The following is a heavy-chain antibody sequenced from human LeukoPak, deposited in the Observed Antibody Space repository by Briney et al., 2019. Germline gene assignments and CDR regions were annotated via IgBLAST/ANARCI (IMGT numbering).Heavy chain of an antibody. Sequence: HPSETLSLTCTVSGGSISSSSYYWGWIRQPPGKGLEWIGSIYYSGSTNYNPSLKSRVTISVDTSKNQFSLKLSSVTAADTAVYYCARETAGGGPFDYWGQGTLVTVSS. D-gene: IGHD3-10*01. CDR2: IYYSGST. V-gene: IGHV4-39*07. CDR1: GGSISSSSYY. CDR3: ARETAGGGPFDY. J-gene: IGHJ4*02.